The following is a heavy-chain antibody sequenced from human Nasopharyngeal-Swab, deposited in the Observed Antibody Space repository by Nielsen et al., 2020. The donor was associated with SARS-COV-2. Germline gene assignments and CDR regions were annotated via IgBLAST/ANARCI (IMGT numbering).Heavy chain of an antibody. CDR1: GFTVSSNY. D-gene: IGHD5-12*01. V-gene: IGHV3-53*01. Sequence: GESLKISCAASGFTVSSNYMSWVRQAPGKGLEWVSVIYSGGSTYYADSVKGRFTISRGNSKNTLYLQMNSLRAEDTAVYYCAGATNKYYYYYYMDVWGKGTTVTVS. J-gene: IGHJ6*03. CDR2: IYSGGST. CDR3: AGATNKYYYYYYMDV.